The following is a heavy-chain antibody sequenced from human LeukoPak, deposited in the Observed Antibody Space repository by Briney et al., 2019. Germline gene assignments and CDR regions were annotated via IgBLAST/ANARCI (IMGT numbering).Heavy chain of an antibody. CDR3: ARLLRAGCCSTTSCNWFDP. CDR2: NYTSGST. CDR1: GGSISSGSYY. Sequence: PSQTLSLTCTVSGGSISSGSYYCSSIRQPAGKGLEWIWRNYTSGSTNYNPSLKSRVTISVDTSKNQFSLKLSSVTAADTAVYYCARLLRAGCCSTTSCNWFDPWGQGTLVTVSS. J-gene: IGHJ5*02. V-gene: IGHV4-61*02. D-gene: IGHD2-2*03.